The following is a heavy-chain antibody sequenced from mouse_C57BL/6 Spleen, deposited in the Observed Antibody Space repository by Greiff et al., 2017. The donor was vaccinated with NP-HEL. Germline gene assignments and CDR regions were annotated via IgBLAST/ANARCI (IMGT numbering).Heavy chain of an antibody. CDR2: RWSGGST. Sequence: VQLVESGPGLVQPSQSLSISCTVSGFSLTSYGVHWVCQSPGKGLEWLRVRWSGGSTDYNAAFISSLSISKDYFMSQVFFKMNSRQADDTAIYYCARKGMGCWGQGPSATVSS. CDR1: GFSLTSYG. V-gene: IGHV2-2*01. CDR3: ARKGMGC. J-gene: IGHJ4*01.